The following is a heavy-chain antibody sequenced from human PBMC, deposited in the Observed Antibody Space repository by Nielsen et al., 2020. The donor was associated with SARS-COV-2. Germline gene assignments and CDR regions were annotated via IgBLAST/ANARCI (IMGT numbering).Heavy chain of an antibody. D-gene: IGHD3-22*01. V-gene: IGHV5-10-1*01. CDR1: GYSFTSYW. CDR2: IDPSDSYT. J-gene: IGHJ5*02. CDR3: ARHNLPFYSDSSDYDDP. Sequence: GESLKISCKGSGYSFTSYWISWVRQMPGKGLEWMGRIDPSDSYTNYSPSFQGHVTISADKSISTAYLQWSSLKASDTAMYYCARHNLPFYSDSSDYDDPWGQGTLVTVSS.